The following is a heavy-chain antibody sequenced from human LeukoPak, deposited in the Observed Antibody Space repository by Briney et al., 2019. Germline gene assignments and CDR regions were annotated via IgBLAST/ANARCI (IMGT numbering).Heavy chain of an antibody. Sequence: EPSETLSLTCTVSGGSISSSSYYWGWIRQPPRKGLEWIGSIYYSGSTYYNPSLKSRVTISVDTSKNQFSLKLSSVTAADTAVYYCARPSPSSGWLWVFDIWGQGTMVTVSS. CDR3: ARPSPSSGWLWVFDI. J-gene: IGHJ3*02. D-gene: IGHD6-19*01. V-gene: IGHV4-39*01. CDR2: IYYSGST. CDR1: GGSISSSSYY.